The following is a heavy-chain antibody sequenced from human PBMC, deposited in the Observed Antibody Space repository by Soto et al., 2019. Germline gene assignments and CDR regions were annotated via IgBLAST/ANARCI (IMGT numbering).Heavy chain of an antibody. Sequence: GSLILSCVGSGFSFSQYYMSSIRPAPGKGLEWVSYISSSGSTIYYADSVKGRFTISRDNAKNSLYLQMNSLRAEDTAVYYCASGGLMRGRPIINWGQGTLVTVSS. V-gene: IGHV3-11*01. CDR3: ASGGLMRGRPIIN. CDR1: GFSFSQYY. D-gene: IGHD1-26*01. CDR2: ISSSGSTI. J-gene: IGHJ4*02.